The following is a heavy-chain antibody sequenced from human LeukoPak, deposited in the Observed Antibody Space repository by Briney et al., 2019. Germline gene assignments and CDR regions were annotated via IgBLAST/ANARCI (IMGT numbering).Heavy chain of an antibody. CDR2: INHSGST. V-gene: IGHV4-34*01. D-gene: IGHD7-27*01. CDR1: GGSFSGYY. Sequence: SETLSLTCAVYGGSFSGYYWSWIRQPPGKGLEWIAEINHSGSTNYNPSLKSRVTISVDTSKNHFSLKLSSVTAADTAVYYCARGWGTQLYYYMDVWGKGTTVTV. CDR3: ARGWGTQLYYYMDV. J-gene: IGHJ6*03.